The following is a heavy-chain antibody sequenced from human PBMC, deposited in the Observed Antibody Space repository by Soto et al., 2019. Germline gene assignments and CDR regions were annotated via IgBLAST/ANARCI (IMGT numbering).Heavy chain of an antibody. CDR1: GGSISSGGYY. CDR2: IYYSGST. D-gene: IGHD3-16*01. J-gene: IGHJ6*02. V-gene: IGHV4-31*03. CDR3: AGDLRRSYYYGMDV. Sequence: SETLSLTCTVSGGSISSGGYYWSWIRQHPGKGLEWIGYIYYSGSTYYNPSLKSRVTISVDTSKNQFSLKLSSVTAADTAVYYCAGDLRRSYYYGMDVWGQGTTVTVSS.